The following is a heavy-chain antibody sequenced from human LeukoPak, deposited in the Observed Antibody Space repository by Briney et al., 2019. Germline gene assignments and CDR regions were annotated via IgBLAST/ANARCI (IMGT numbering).Heavy chain of an antibody. J-gene: IGHJ6*03. CDR3: ARGAVVVPAAIITHVADYYYYYMDV. D-gene: IGHD2-2*01. V-gene: IGHV4-59*01. Sequence: PSETLSLTCTVSGGSISRYYWSWVRQPPGKGLEWIGYVSYSGSTDYNPSLKSRVTISVDTSKNQFSLKLSSVTAADTAVYYCARGAVVVPAAIITHVADYYYYYMDVWGKGTTVTVSS. CDR1: GGSISRYY. CDR2: VSYSGST.